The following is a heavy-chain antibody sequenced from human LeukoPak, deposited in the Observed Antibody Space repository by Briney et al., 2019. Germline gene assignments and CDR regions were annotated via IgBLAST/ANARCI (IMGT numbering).Heavy chain of an antibody. CDR1: GFTFSSYA. V-gene: IGHV3-23*01. CDR2: ISGSGGST. CDR3: AKTPYSNPFRVPFDY. J-gene: IGHJ4*02. Sequence: GGSLRLSCAASGFTFSSYAMSWVRQAPGKGLEWVSAISGSGGSTYYADSVKGRFTISRDNPKNTLYLQMNSLRAEDTAVYYCAKTPYSNPFRVPFDYWGQGTLVTVSS. D-gene: IGHD4-11*01.